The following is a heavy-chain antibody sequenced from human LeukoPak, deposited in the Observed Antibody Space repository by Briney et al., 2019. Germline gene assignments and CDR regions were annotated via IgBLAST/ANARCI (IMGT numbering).Heavy chain of an antibody. D-gene: IGHD5-24*01. CDR2: ISGSGGST. CDR1: GFTFSSYA. J-gene: IGHJ2*01. Sequence: GGSLRLSCAASGFTFSSYAMSWVRQAPGKGLEWVSAISGSGGSTYYADSVKGRFTISRDNSKNTLYLQMNSLRAEDTAVYYCARDPVEMATITVGYWYFDLWGRGTLVTVSS. CDR3: ARDPVEMATITVGYWYFDL. V-gene: IGHV3-23*01.